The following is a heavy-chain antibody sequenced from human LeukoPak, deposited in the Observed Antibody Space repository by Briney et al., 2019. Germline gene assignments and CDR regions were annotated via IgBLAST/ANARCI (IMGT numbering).Heavy chain of an antibody. V-gene: IGHV4-59*01. J-gene: IGHJ1*01. CDR2: VHHSGTT. D-gene: IGHD3-16*01. CDR1: GGSISSYY. Sequence: SETLSLTCTVSGGSISSYYWSWIRQPPGKGLEYIGYVHHSGTTNYNPSLKGRVTMSLDTSRSQFSLYLTSLTTSDTAVYYCARAFGGSWGQGILVTVSS. CDR3: ARAFGGS.